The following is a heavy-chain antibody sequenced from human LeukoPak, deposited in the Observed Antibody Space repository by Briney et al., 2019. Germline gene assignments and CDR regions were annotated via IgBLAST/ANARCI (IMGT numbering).Heavy chain of an antibody. CDR1: GGSISSSSYY. V-gene: IGHV4-39*01. Sequence: PSETLSLTCTVSGGSISSSSYYWGWIRQPPGKGLEWIGSIYYSGSTYYNPSLKSRVTISVDTSKNQFSLKLSSVTAADTAVYYCARQGADIVATIYRPRTRTLSDGYFDYWGQGTLVTVSS. J-gene: IGHJ4*02. CDR2: IYYSGST. D-gene: IGHD5-12*01. CDR3: ARQGADIVATIYRPRTRTLSDGYFDY.